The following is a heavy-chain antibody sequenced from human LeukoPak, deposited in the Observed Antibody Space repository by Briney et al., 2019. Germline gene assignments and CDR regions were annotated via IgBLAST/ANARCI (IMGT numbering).Heavy chain of an antibody. CDR2: ISAYNGNT. J-gene: IGHJ4*02. CDR1: GYTFTTYG. V-gene: IGHV1-18*01. CDR3: ARDTSVYSGSYYADFDY. D-gene: IGHD1-26*01. Sequence: GASVKVSCKASGYTFTTYGISWVRQAPGQGLEWMGWISAYNGNTNYVQKLQGRVTMTTDTSTSTAYMELRSLRSDDTAVYYCARDTSVYSGSYYADFDYWGQGTLVTVSS.